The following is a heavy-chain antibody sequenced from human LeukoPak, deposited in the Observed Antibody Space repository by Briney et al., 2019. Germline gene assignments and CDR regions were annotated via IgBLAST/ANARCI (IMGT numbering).Heavy chain of an antibody. CDR2: IWYDGSNK. Sequence: GSLGLSCAASGFTFSNYWMHWVRQAPGKGLEWVAVIWYDGSNKYYADSVKGRFTISRDNSKNTLYLQMNSLRAEDTAVYYCACSSATDYWGQGTLVTVSS. J-gene: IGHJ4*02. V-gene: IGHV3-33*08. CDR3: ACSSATDY. D-gene: IGHD6-13*01. CDR1: GFTFSNYW.